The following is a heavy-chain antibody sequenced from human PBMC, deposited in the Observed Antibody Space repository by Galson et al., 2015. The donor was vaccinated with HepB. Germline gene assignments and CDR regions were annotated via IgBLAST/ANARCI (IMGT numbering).Heavy chain of an antibody. CDR2: IIPRFKST. D-gene: IGHD2-15*01. J-gene: IGHJ6*02. Sequence: SVKVSCKASGDTLSNFAVSWVRQAPGQGLEWMGVIIPRFKSTHYAQKFQGRVTITADESTDTAYMELSSLTSEDTAVYYCAKEGAVNIDVVPPAITYYGLDAWGQGTTVSVSS. CDR3: AKEGAVNIDVVPPAITYYGLDA. V-gene: IGHV1-69*13. CDR1: GDTLSNFA.